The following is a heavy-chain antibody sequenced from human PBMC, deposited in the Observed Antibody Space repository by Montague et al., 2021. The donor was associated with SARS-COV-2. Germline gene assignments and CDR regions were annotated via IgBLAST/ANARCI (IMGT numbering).Heavy chain of an antibody. Sequence: SLRLSCAASGFTFSGYYMTWIRQAPGKGLEWVSYISTSSTYTKYAGSVQGRFTISRDNAKNLMYLQMNSLRVEDTAVYYCASTLMRGAYFYYGMDVWGQGTTVTVSS. J-gene: IGHJ6*02. D-gene: IGHD3-10*01. CDR2: ISTSSTYT. V-gene: IGHV3-11*03. CDR3: ASTLMRGAYFYYGMDV. CDR1: GFTFSGYY.